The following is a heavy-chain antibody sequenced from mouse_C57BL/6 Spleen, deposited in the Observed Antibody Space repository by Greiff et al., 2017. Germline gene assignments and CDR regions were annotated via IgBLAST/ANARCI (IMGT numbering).Heavy chain of an antibody. CDR2: ISSGSSTI. V-gene: IGHV5-17*01. CDR1: GFTFSDYG. D-gene: IGHD1-1*01. CDR3: ARGPHDYGSSYWYFDV. J-gene: IGHJ1*03. Sequence: EVKLVESGGGLVKPGGSLKLSCAASGFTFSDYGMHWVRQAPEKGLEWVAYISSGSSTIYYADTGKGRFTISRDNAKNTLFLQMTSLRSEDTAMYYCARGPHDYGSSYWYFDVWGTGTTVTVSS.